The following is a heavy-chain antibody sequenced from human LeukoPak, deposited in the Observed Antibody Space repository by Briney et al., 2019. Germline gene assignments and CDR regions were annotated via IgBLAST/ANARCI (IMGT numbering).Heavy chain of an antibody. CDR2: TYYRSKWSN. J-gene: IGHJ4*02. D-gene: IGHD3-22*01. CDR3: ARAVHYDSSGYYFFDY. V-gene: IGHV6-1*01. Sequence: SQTLSLTCAISGDSVSSNSAAWNWIRQSPSRGLEWLGRTYYRSKWSNDYAVSVKSRITINPDTSKNQFSLQLNSVTPEDTAVYYCARAVHYDSSGYYFFDYWGQGTLVTVSS. CDR1: GDSVSSNSAA.